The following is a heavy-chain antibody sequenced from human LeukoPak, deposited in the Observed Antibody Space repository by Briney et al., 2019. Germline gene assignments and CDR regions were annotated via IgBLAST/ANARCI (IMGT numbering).Heavy chain of an antibody. CDR2: MNPNSGNT. CDR3: ARVGYDFWSGYAYYYYVDV. D-gene: IGHD3-3*01. Sequence: GASVKVSCKASGYTFTSYDINWVRQATGQGLEWMGWMNPNSGNTGYAQKFQGRVTMTRNTSISTAYMELSSLRSEDTAVYYCARVGYDFWSGYAYYYYVDVWGKGTTVTVSS. CDR1: GYTFTSYD. V-gene: IGHV1-8*01. J-gene: IGHJ6*03.